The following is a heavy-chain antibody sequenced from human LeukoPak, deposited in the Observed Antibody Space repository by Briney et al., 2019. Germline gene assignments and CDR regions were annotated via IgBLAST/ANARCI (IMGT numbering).Heavy chain of an antibody. V-gene: IGHV1-18*01. CDR1: GYTFNIYG. D-gene: IGHD6-19*01. CDR2: ISAYSGNT. Sequence: ASVKVSCKASGYTFNIYGINWVRQDPGQGLEWMGWISAYSGNTNYAQNLQARFTMTTDTSTSTAYMELRNLRSDDTAMYYCARDQYTSDWATPDYWGQGTLVIVSS. J-gene: IGHJ4*02. CDR3: ARDQYTSDWATPDY.